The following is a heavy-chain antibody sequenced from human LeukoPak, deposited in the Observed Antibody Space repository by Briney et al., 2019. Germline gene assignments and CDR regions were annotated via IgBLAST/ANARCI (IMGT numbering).Heavy chain of an antibody. CDR2: ISGRGDYT. V-gene: IGHV3-23*01. CDR1: GFTFSRFA. CDR3: AKGDIAGGTSWHFDL. Sequence: PGGSLRLSCAASGFTFSRFAMSWVRQAPGKGLEWVSSISGRGDYTYFANSVKGRFTISRDNSENTLYLQMKSLRADDTAVYYCAKGDIAGGTSWHFDLWGRGTLVTVSS. D-gene: IGHD1-26*01. J-gene: IGHJ2*01.